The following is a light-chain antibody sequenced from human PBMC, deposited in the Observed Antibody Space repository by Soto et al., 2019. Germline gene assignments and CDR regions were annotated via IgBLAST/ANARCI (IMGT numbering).Light chain of an antibody. V-gene: IGKV1-5*03. CDR3: QKYNSAPRT. Sequence: DIQMTQSPSSLSASVGDRVTITCRASQSISSWLAWYQQKPGKAPKLLIYKASTLKSGVPSRFSGSGSGTDFTLTINSLQPEDVATYYCQKYNSAPRTFGQGTKVDIK. J-gene: IGKJ1*01. CDR2: KAS. CDR1: QSISSW.